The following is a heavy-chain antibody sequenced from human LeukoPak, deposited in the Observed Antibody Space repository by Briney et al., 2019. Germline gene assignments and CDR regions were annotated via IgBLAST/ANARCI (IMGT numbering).Heavy chain of an antibody. CDR2: IIPIFGTA. D-gene: IGHD3-3*01. CDR3: ASPLRFLEWPEASYYYMDV. Sequence: ASVKVSCKASGGTFSSYAISWVRQAPGQGLEWMGGIIPIFGTANYAQKFQGRVTITADESTSTAYMELSSLRSEDTAVYYCASPLRFLEWPEASYYYMDVWGKGTTVTVSS. V-gene: IGHV1-69*13. J-gene: IGHJ6*03. CDR1: GGTFSSYA.